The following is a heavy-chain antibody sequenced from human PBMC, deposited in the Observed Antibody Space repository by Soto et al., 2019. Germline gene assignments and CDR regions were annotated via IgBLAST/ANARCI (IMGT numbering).Heavy chain of an antibody. Sequence: SETLSLTCTVPGGSISSYYWSWIRQPPGKGLEWIGYIYNSGSTNYNPSLKSRVTISVDTSKNQFSLKLSSVTAADTAVYYCARVLGGGSYHRWFDPWGQGTLVTVSS. J-gene: IGHJ5*02. CDR1: GGSISSYY. V-gene: IGHV4-59*01. D-gene: IGHD1-26*01. CDR3: ARVLGGGSYHRWFDP. CDR2: IYNSGST.